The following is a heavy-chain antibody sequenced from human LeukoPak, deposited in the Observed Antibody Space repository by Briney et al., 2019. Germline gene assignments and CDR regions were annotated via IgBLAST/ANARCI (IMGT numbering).Heavy chain of an antibody. CDR1: GFAFSTYA. Sequence: PGGSLRLSCAASGFAFSTYAMSWVRQVPGKGLEWVSALSGSGSSTYYADSVKGRFTISRDNSKNTLYLQMNSLRAEDTAVYYCAKDRSYYFDYWGQGALVTVAS. CDR3: AKDRSYYFDY. CDR2: LSGSGSST. D-gene: IGHD1-26*01. V-gene: IGHV3-23*01. J-gene: IGHJ4*02.